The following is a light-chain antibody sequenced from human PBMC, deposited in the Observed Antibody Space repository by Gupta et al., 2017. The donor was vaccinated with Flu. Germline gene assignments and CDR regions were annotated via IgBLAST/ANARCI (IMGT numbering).Light chain of an antibody. J-gene: IGLJ1*01. CDR3: SSYAGSNNYV. V-gene: IGLV2-8*01. Sequence: QSALTQPPSASVSPGQSVTIPCTGTSSDVGGYNYVSWYQQHPGKAPKLMIYEVSKRPSGVPDRFSGSNSGNTASLTVSGLQAEDEADYYCSSYAGSNNYVFGTGTKVTVL. CDR2: EVS. CDR1: SSDVGGYNY.